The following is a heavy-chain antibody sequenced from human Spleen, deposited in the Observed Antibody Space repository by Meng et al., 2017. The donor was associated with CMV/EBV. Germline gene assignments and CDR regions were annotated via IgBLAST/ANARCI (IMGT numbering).Heavy chain of an antibody. D-gene: IGHD3-3*01. CDR3: ARDAPRFLEWLSPPYYYYGMDV. J-gene: IGHJ6*02. CDR2: ISSSGSTI. CDR1: GFTFSDYY. Sequence: GESLKISCAASGFTFSDYYMSWIRQAPGKGLEWVSYISSSGSTIYYADSVKGRFTISRDNAKNSLYLQMNSLRAEDTAVYYCARDAPRFLEWLSPPYYYYGMDVWGQGTTVTVSS. V-gene: IGHV3-11*04.